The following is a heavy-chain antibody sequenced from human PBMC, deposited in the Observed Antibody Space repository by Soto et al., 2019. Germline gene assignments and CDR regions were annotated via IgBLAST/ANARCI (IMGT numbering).Heavy chain of an antibody. CDR1: GFNFGSYG. CDR2: LTASGLNT. CDR3: AKGLGNAKEV. D-gene: IGHD2-8*01. J-gene: IGHJ6*02. Sequence: VQLLESGGGLVQPGGSLRLSCSASGFNFGSYGMSWVRQAPGKGLEWVSGLTASGLNTYYTDSVKGRFTISRDNSRNTVYLHMSGLRVEDTAVFHCAKGLGNAKEVWGQGTTVTVSS. V-gene: IGHV3-23*01.